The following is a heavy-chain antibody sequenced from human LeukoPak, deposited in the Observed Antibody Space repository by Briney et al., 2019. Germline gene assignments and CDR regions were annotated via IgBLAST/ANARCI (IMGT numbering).Heavy chain of an antibody. D-gene: IGHD5-24*01. CDR2: IYYSGGT. CDR1: GGSISSYH. CDR3: ARQVEMATTYFDY. V-gene: IGHV4-59*08. J-gene: IGHJ4*02. Sequence: SETLSLTCTVSGGSISSYHWSWIRQPPGKGLEWIGYIYYSGGTNYNPSLKSRVTISVDTSKNQFSLKLSSVTAADTAVYYCARQVEMATTYFDYWGQGTLVTVSS.